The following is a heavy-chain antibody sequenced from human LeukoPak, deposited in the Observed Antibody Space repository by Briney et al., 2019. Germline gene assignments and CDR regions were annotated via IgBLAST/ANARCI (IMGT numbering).Heavy chain of an antibody. D-gene: IGHD3-10*01. J-gene: IGHJ4*02. V-gene: IGHV5-51*01. Sequence: GESLKISCKGSGYSFTSYWIGWVRQMPGKGLEWMGIIYPGDSDTRYSPSFQGQVAISADKSISTAYLQWSSLKASDTAMYYCARHRRKSIIGTVSSRGFDSWGQGTLVTVSS. CDR2: IYPGDSDT. CDR1: GYSFTSYW. CDR3: ARHRRKSIIGTVSSRGFDS.